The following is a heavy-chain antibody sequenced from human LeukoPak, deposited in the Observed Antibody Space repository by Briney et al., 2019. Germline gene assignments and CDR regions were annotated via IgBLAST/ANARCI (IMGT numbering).Heavy chain of an antibody. Sequence: SETLSLTCTVSGGSITSYYWSWIRQPPGKGLEWIGYIYYSGSTTYNPSLKSRVIISVDTSKNQFSLKLSSVTAADTAVYYCARSDGYGLVDIWGQGTMVTVSS. V-gene: IGHV4-59*01. J-gene: IGHJ3*02. CDR2: IYYSGST. CDR3: ARSDGYGLVDI. CDR1: GGSITSYY. D-gene: IGHD3-10*01.